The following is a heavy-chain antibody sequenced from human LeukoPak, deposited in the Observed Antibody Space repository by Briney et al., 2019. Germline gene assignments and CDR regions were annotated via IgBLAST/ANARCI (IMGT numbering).Heavy chain of an antibody. J-gene: IGHJ5*02. CDR1: GGSISNYY. D-gene: IGHD6-19*01. V-gene: IGHV4-59*08. CDR2: IYYSGSI. Sequence: SETLSLTCTVSGGSISNYYWSWIRQPPGKGLEWIGYIYYSGSIKYNPSLKSRVTISVDTSKNQFSLKLSSVTAADTAVYYCARQRQWLVTSGNWFDPWGQGALVTVSS. CDR3: ARQRQWLVTSGNWFDP.